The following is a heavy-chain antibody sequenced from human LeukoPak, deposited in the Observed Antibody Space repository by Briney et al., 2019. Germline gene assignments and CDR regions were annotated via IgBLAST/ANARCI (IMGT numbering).Heavy chain of an antibody. D-gene: IGHD6-25*01. Sequence: PSGTLSLTCAVSGGSITSANWGSWVRQSPGKGLEWIGEIYHTGNTNYNPSLNSRVSISLDTSKNQFSLRLTSVTAADTAVYFCARDANGSDLHYYHMDVWGKGTTVTVSS. CDR1: GGSITSANW. CDR3: ARDANGSDLHYYHMDV. J-gene: IGHJ6*03. V-gene: IGHV4-4*02. CDR2: IYHTGNT.